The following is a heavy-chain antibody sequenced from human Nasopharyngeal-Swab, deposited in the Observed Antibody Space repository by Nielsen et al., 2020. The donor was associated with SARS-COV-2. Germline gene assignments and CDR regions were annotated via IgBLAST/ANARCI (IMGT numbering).Heavy chain of an antibody. CDR1: GITFSSHW. V-gene: IGHV3-74*01. J-gene: IGHJ4*02. D-gene: IGHD2-2*01. CDR2: ISEDGSIT. Sequence: GESLKIYCAASGITFSSHWMHWVRQAPGKGLVWVSRISEDGSITTYAASVNGRFTISRDNAKNTLFLQMHSLRADDTAIYYCASQLGHPDSWGQGTLVTVSS. CDR3: ASQLGHPDS.